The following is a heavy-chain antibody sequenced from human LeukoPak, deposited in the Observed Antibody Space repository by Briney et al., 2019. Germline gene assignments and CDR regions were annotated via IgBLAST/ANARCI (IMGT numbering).Heavy chain of an antibody. CDR3: TTDLGTYYHGSQRLIPIDY. CDR1: GFTFSRHW. CDR2: IKSKTDGETT. D-gene: IGHD3-10*01. J-gene: IGHJ4*02. V-gene: IGHV3-15*01. Sequence: GGSLRLSCAASGFTFSRHWMTWVRQAPGKGLEWIGRIKSKTDGETTNYAEPVRGRFTISRDDSKSAVYLQMNSLKIEDTAVYYCTTDLGTYYHGSQRLIPIDYWGQGTLVTVSS.